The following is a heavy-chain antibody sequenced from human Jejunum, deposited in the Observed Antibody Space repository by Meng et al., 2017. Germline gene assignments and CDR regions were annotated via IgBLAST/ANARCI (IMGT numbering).Heavy chain of an antibody. Sequence: QVKLVESGGGVVQRGGSLRLSCAASGFTFSSYAMHWVRQAPGEGLEWVALRSSDGSDKYYADSVKGRFTISGDSSKETLYLQLNDLRPDDTAVYYCAKGVGRSAPLSRYLDSWGLGTLVTVSS. J-gene: IGHJ4*02. V-gene: IGHV3-30*18. CDR3: AKGVGRSAPLSRYLDS. D-gene: IGHD1-26*01. CDR1: GFTFSSYA. CDR2: RSSDGSDK.